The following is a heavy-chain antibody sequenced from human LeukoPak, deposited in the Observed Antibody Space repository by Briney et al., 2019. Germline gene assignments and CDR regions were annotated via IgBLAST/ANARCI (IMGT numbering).Heavy chain of an antibody. D-gene: IGHD3-22*01. J-gene: IGHJ5*02. CDR1: GYTFTSYG. Sequence: ASVKVSCKASGYTFTSYGINWVRQAPGQGLEWMGWISAYNGNTNYAQKLQGRVTITTDTSTSTAYMELRSLRSDDTAVYYCARDEGRYYDSSGYNWFDPWGQGTLVTVSS. CDR3: ARDEGRYYDSSGYNWFDP. V-gene: IGHV1-18*01. CDR2: ISAYNGNT.